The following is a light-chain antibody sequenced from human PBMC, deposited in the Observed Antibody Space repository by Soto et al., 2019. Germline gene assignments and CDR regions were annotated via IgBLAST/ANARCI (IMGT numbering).Light chain of an antibody. J-gene: IGLJ2*01. CDR2: DNN. CDR1: SSNIGNNF. CDR3: GTWDGSLSAGV. V-gene: IGLV1-51*01. Sequence: QSVLTQPPSLSAAPGQKVTISCSGSSSNIGNNFVSWYQQLPGTAPKLLIYDNNKRPSGIPDRFSGSKSGTSATLGITGVKTGDEADFYCGTWDGSLSAGVFGGGTKLTAL.